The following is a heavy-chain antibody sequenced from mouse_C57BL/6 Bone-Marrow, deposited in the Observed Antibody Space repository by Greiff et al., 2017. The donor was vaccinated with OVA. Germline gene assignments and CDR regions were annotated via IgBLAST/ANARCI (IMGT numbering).Heavy chain of an antibody. CDR2: ISSGGSYT. V-gene: IGHV5-6*01. D-gene: IGHD2-3*01. J-gene: IGHJ2*01. Sequence: EVQLQQSGGDLVKPGGSLKLSCAASGFTFSSYGMSWVRQTPDKRLEWVATISSGGSYTYYPDSVKGRFTISRDNAKNTLYLQMSSLKSEDTAMYYCARLSDGYYYFDYWGQGTTLTVSS. CDR1: GFTFSSYG. CDR3: ARLSDGYYYFDY.